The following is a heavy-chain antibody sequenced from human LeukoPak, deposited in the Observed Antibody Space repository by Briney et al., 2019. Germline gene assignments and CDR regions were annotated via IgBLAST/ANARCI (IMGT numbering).Heavy chain of an antibody. V-gene: IGHV3-7*01. CDR3: ARDDYNFWGGSYDYYYYYMDV. CDR2: INKDGNKK. CDR1: GFTFSTYW. J-gene: IGHJ6*03. Sequence: PGGSLRLSCAASGFTFSTYWMSWVRQAPGKGLEWVANINKDGNKKYYVDSVKGRFTISRDNAKKSLYLQMNSLKAEDTAVYYCARDDYNFWGGSYDYYYYYMDVWGKGTTVTVSS. D-gene: IGHD3-3*01.